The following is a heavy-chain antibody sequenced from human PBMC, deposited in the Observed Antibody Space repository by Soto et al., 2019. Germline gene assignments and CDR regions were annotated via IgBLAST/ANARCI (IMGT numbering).Heavy chain of an antibody. CDR2: ISGSGGST. V-gene: IGHV3-23*01. CDR3: AKESVNYDYIWGSYRYTPWDY. CDR1: GFTFSSYA. D-gene: IGHD3-16*02. Sequence: EVQLLESGGGLVQPGGSLRLSCAASGFTFSSYAMSWVRQAPGKGLEWVSAISGSGGSTYYADSVKGRFTISRDNSKNTLYLQMNSLRAEDTAVYYCAKESVNYDYIWGSYRYTPWDYWGQGTLVTVSS. J-gene: IGHJ4*02.